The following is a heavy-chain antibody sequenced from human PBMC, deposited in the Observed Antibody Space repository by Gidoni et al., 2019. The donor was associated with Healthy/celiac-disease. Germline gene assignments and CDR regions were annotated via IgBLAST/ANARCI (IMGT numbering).Heavy chain of an antibody. D-gene: IGHD6-19*01. CDR1: GFTFSSYA. Sequence: QVQLVESGGGVVQPGRSLRLSCAASGFTFSSYAMHWVRQAPGKGLEWVAVISYDGSNKYYADSVKGRFTISRDNSKNTLYLQMNSLRAEDTAVYYCASAHTVAGTLGADYFDYWGQGTLVTVSS. J-gene: IGHJ4*02. CDR2: ISYDGSNK. CDR3: ASAHTVAGTLGADYFDY. V-gene: IGHV3-30*04.